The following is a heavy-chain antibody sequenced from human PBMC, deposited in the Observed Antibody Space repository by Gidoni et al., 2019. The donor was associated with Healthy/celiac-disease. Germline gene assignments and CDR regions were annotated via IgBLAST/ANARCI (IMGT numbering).Heavy chain of an antibody. D-gene: IGHD6-13*01. Sequence: EVQLLESGGGLVQPGGSLRLSCAASGFTFSSYAMSWVRQAPGKGLEWVSAISGSGGSTYDADSVKGRFTISRDNSKNTLYRQMNSLRAEDTAVYYCAKDVRQQLAFDYWGQGTLVTVSS. CDR1: GFTFSSYA. V-gene: IGHV3-23*01. CDR2: ISGSGGST. J-gene: IGHJ4*02. CDR3: AKDVRQQLAFDY.